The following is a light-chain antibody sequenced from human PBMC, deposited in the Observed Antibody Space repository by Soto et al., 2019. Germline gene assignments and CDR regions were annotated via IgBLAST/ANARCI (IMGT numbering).Light chain of an antibody. Sequence: EIGLTQQTCTLSLSPGERASLFCMASQSVSNNYLAWYQQKPGQAPRLLIYGASNRATGIPDRFSGSGYGTGLTLTISRLEPEDFAVYYCQQYGCSGTFGQGTKVDIK. CDR2: GAS. J-gene: IGKJ1*01. CDR1: QSVSNNY. CDR3: QQYGCSGT. V-gene: IGKV3-20*01.